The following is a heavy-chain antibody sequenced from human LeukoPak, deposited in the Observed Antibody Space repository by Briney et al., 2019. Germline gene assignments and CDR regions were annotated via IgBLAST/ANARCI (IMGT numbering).Heavy chain of an antibody. CDR2: IWYDGRNK. CDR1: GFTFNSYF. V-gene: IGHV3-33*01. Sequence: HSGRSLRLSCAPSGFTFNSYFMHWLRPAPRKGLDWVAVIWYDGRNKYYVDSVNGRLTIYRDNSKNTLYLQMISLSAEDTAVYYCARDTDTYYYDSTSYGMDVWGQGTTVTVSS. D-gene: IGHD3-22*01. J-gene: IGHJ6*02. CDR3: ARDTDTYYYDSTSYGMDV.